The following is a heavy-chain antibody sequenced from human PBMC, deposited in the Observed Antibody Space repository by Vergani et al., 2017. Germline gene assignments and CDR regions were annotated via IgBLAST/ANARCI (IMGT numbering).Heavy chain of an antibody. CDR2: ISSSSSYT. CDR3: ARCERDYYDSSWYDY. CDR1: GFTFSDYY. V-gene: IGHV3-11*05. D-gene: IGHD3-22*01. Sequence: QVQLVESGRGLVKPGGSLRLSCAASGFTFSDYYMSWIRQAPGKGLEWVSYISSSSSYTTYADSVKGRFTISRDNAKNSLYLQMNSLRAEDTAVYYCARCERDYYDSSWYDYWGQGTLVTVSS. J-gene: IGHJ4*02.